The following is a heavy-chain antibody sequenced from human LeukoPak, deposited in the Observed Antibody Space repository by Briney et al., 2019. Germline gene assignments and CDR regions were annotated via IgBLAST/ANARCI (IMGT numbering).Heavy chain of an antibody. CDR2: ISSNGGST. CDR1: GFPFSSYA. J-gene: IGHJ5*02. V-gene: IGHV3-64D*06. Sequence: GGSLRLSCSASGFPFSSYAMHWVRQAPGKGLEYVSAISSNGGSTYYADSVKGRFTISRDNSKNTLYLQMSSLGAEDTAVYYCVKDGGYTSSWYNWFDPWGQGTLVTVSS. CDR3: VKDGGYTSSWYNWFDP. D-gene: IGHD6-13*01.